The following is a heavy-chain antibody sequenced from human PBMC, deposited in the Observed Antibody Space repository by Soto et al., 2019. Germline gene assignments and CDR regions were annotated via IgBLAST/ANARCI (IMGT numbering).Heavy chain of an antibody. D-gene: IGHD3-22*01. CDR1: GGTFSSYA. CDR2: IIPIFGTA. CDR3: ARVTRITMIVVVRSGAFDI. V-gene: IGHV1-69*12. J-gene: IGHJ3*02. Sequence: QVQLVQSGAEVKKPGSSVKVSCKASGGTFSSYAISWVRQAPGQGLEWMGGIIPIFGTANYAQKFQGRVTITADESMSTAYMELSSLRCEEKTVYYCARVTRITMIVVVRSGAFDIWGQVTMVTVSS.